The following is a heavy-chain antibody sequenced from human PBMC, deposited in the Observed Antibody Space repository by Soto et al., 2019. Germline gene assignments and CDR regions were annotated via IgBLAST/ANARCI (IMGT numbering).Heavy chain of an antibody. CDR3: ARDRQSTPWYAADY. Sequence: GGYLRLSCEGSGFTFSSYSMNWVRQAPGKGLEWVSSISGSGGYIYYADSVKGRFTISRDNAKNSLYLQMTSLRDEDTALYYCARDRQSTPWYAADYWGQGSLVTVSS. CDR1: GFTFSSYS. J-gene: IGHJ4*02. V-gene: IGHV3-21*01. D-gene: IGHD6-13*01. CDR2: ISGSGGYI.